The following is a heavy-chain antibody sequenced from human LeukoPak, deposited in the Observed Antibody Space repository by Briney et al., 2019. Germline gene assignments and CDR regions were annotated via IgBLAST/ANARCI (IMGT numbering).Heavy chain of an antibody. V-gene: IGHV4-39*01. Sequence: SETLSLTCTVPGAPISSTRYYWGSIRQPLGKGLEWIGSIYYSGSTDYNPSLNRPATISVDPSTNQFYLQLSSMPAAPTSVSYWARQETTGVGPAAGTGFDYWGQGTLVTVSS. CDR3: ARQETTGVGPAAGTGFDY. CDR1: GAPISSTRYY. D-gene: IGHD6-13*01. CDR2: IYYSGST. J-gene: IGHJ4*02.